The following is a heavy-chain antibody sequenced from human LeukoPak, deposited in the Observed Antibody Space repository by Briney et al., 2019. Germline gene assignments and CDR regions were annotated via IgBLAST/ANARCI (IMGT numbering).Heavy chain of an antibody. V-gene: IGHV1-8*01. J-gene: IGHJ3*02. CDR3: ARGPRDAFDI. Sequence: PWASVKVSCKASGYTFTSYDINWVRQATGQGLEYLGWMNPNSGNTGYAQKFQGRVTITRNTSISTAYMELSSLRSEDTAVYYCARGPRDAFDIWGQGTMVTVSS. CDR1: GYTFTSYD. CDR2: MNPNSGNT.